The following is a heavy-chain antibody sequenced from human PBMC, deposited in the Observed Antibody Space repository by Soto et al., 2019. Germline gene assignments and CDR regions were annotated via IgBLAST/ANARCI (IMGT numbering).Heavy chain of an antibody. Sequence: GGSLRLSCAASGFTFSSYAMSWVRQAPGKGLEWVSAISGSGGSTYYADSVKGRFTISRDNSKNTLYLQMNSLRAEDTAVYYCASERITIFGVVEHWFDPWGQGTLVTVSS. D-gene: IGHD3-3*01. CDR3: ASERITIFGVVEHWFDP. CDR2: ISGSGGST. V-gene: IGHV3-23*01. CDR1: GFTFSSYA. J-gene: IGHJ5*02.